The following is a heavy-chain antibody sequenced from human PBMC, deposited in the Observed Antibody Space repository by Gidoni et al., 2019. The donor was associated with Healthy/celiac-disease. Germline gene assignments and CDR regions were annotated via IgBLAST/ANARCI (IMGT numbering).Heavy chain of an antibody. D-gene: IGHD3-10*01. CDR1: GFTFSSYW. CDR2: INSDGSST. Sequence: EVQLVESGGGLVQPGGSLRLSCAASGFTFSSYWMHWVRQAPGKGLVWVSRINSDGSSTSYADSVKGRFTISRDNANNTLYLQMNSLRAEDTAVYYCARDPLYSRMVRGVRVYYYYGMDVWGQGTTVTVSS. V-gene: IGHV3-74*01. J-gene: IGHJ6*02. CDR3: ARDPLYSRMVRGVRVYYYYGMDV.